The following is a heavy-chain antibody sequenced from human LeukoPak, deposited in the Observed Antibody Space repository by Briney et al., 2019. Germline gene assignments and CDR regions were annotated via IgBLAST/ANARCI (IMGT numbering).Heavy chain of an antibody. CDR3: ATYRQVLLPFES. D-gene: IGHD2-8*02. Sequence: GGSLRLSCEASGFTFSTFAVIWVRQPPGKGLEWVSSIFPSGGEIHYADSVRGRFTISRDNSKSTLSLQMNSLRAEDTAIYYCATYRQVLLPFESWGQGTLVTVSS. CDR1: GFTFSTFA. CDR2: IFPSGGEI. J-gene: IGHJ4*02. V-gene: IGHV3-23*01.